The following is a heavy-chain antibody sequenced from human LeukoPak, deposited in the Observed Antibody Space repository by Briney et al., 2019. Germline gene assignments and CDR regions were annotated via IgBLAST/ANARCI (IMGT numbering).Heavy chain of an antibody. CDR3: ARGSYYGYYYFDY. CDR2: ISGSGGST. D-gene: IGHD1-26*01. CDR1: GFTFSSYA. J-gene: IGHJ4*02. V-gene: IGHV3-23*01. Sequence: GRSLRLSCAASGFTFSSYAMHWVRQAPGKGLEWVSGISGSGGSTNYADSVKGRFTISRDNSKSTLYLQMNSLRAEDTAVYYCARGSYYGYYYFDYWGQGTLVTVSS.